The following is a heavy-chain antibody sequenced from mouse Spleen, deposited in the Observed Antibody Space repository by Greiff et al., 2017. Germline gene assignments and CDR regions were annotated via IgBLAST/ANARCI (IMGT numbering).Heavy chain of an antibody. Sequence: EVKVVESGGGLVKLGGSLKLSCAASGFTFSSYAMSWVRQTPEKRLEWVATISSGGGNTYYPDSVKGRFTISRDNAKNTLYLQMSSLKSEDTAMYYCARQGRYGNYYWYFDVWGAGTTVTVSS. CDR1: GFTFSSYA. CDR2: ISSGGGNT. D-gene: IGHD2-10*02. V-gene: IGHV5-9*04. CDR3: ARQGRYGNYYWYFDV. J-gene: IGHJ1*01.